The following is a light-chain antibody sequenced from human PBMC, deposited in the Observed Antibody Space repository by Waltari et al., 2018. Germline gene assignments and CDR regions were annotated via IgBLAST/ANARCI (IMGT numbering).Light chain of an antibody. CDR1: NSTVAILPP. CDR3: CSFAGYGIYV. CDR2: EIS. J-gene: IGLJ1*01. V-gene: IGLV2-23*02. Sequence: QSALTQPASVSGSPGQSITISCTAVNSTVAILPPVSWYQHHPGRNPRLLVYEISQRPSGISNRFSGSKSGNTASLTISGLQPEDEADYFCCSFAGYGIYVFGSGTQVSVL.